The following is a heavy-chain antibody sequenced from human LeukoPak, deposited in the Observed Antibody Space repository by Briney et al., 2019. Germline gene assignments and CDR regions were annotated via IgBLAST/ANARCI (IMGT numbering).Heavy chain of an antibody. V-gene: IGHV3-11*06. Sequence: GGSLRLSCAASGFTFSDYYMSWIRQAPGKGLEWVSYISSSSSYTNYADSVKGRFTISRDNAKNSLYLQMNSLRAEDTAVYYCAKDSICFGELLSGGMDVWGQGSTVTVSS. J-gene: IGHJ6*02. D-gene: IGHD3-10*01. CDR2: ISSSSSYT. CDR1: GFTFSDYY. CDR3: AKDSICFGELLSGGMDV.